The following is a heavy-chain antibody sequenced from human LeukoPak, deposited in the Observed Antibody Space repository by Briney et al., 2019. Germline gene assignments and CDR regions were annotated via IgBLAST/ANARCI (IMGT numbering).Heavy chain of an antibody. CDR1: VFILSSFG. J-gene: IGHJ4*02. D-gene: IGHD3-22*01. CDR2: ISSDGNNK. CDR3: AKAGAYDSSGYYYYLDY. V-gene: IGHV3-30*18. Sequence: GGSLRLSCAASVFILSSFGNHWVRQAPGKGLEWVASISSDGNNKYYVGSVEGRFTISRDNSRNTLYLQMNSLRTEDTAVYYCAKAGAYDSSGYYYYLDYWGEGSLVTVPS.